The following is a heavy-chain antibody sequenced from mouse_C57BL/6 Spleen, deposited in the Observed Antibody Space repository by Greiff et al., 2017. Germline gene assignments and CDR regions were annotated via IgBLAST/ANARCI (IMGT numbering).Heavy chain of an antibody. CDR3: ESSGVLGWFAY. CDR2: IYPSDSET. J-gene: IGHJ3*01. Sequence: QVQLQQPGAELVRPGSSVKLSCKASGYTFTSYWMDWVKQRPGQGLEWIGNIYPSDSETHYNQKFKDKATLTVDKSSSTAYMQLSSLTSEDSAVYYSESSGVLGWFAYWGQGTLVTVS. V-gene: IGHV1-61*01. CDR1: GYTFTSYW. D-gene: IGHD4-1*01.